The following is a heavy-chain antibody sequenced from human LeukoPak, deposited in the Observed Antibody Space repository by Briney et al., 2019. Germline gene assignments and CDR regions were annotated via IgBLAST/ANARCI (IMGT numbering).Heavy chain of an antibody. Sequence: SETLSLTCAVYGGSFSGYYWSWIRQPPGKGLEWIGYIYYSGSTNYNPSLKSRVTISVDTSKNQFSLKLSSVTAAGAAVYYCARAYGYSYGTLDYWGQGTLVTVSS. CDR2: IYYSGST. CDR1: GGSFSGYY. CDR3: ARAYGYSYGTLDY. J-gene: IGHJ4*02. D-gene: IGHD5-18*01. V-gene: IGHV4-59*01.